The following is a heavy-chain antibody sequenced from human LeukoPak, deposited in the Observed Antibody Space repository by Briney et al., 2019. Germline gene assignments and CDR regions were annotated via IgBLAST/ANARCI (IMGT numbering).Heavy chain of an antibody. V-gene: IGHV3-21*01. J-gene: IGHJ6*02. Sequence: PGGSLRLSCAASGFTFSSYSMNWVRQAPGKGLEWVSSISSSSSYIYYADSVKGRFTISRDNAKNSLYLQMNSLRAEDTAVYYCARSQILTGYYSYYYGMDVWGQGTTVTVSS. CDR2: ISSSSSYI. CDR1: GFTFSSYS. CDR3: ARSQILTGYYSYYYGMDV. D-gene: IGHD3-9*01.